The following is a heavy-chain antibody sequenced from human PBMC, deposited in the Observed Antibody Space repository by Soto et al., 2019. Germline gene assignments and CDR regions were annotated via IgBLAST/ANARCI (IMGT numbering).Heavy chain of an antibody. CDR3: AKAETYDFWSGLNFDY. D-gene: IGHD3-3*01. CDR1: GVTFSSFA. Sequence: GGSLRLSCVASGVTFSSFAMSWVRQAPGKGLEWVSTISGSGGSTYYADSVKGRLTISRDNSKNTLSLHINSLRAEDTAVYYCAKAETYDFWSGLNFDYWGQGILVTVSS. J-gene: IGHJ4*02. V-gene: IGHV3-23*01. CDR2: ISGSGGST.